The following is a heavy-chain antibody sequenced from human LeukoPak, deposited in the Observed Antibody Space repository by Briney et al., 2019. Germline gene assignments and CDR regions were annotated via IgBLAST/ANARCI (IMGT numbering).Heavy chain of an antibody. CDR2: ITSGGGYT. Sequence: PGGSLKLSCAASGFKFSDYSMAWVRQAPGKGLEWVSSITSGGGYTYYADSVKGRFIISKDNANSVLDLEMNSLRADDTAKYYCARIAVDAHGFDYWGLGTLVTVSS. CDR1: GFKFSDYS. CDR3: ARIAVDAHGFDY. V-gene: IGHV3-21*06. D-gene: IGHD2-15*01. J-gene: IGHJ4*02.